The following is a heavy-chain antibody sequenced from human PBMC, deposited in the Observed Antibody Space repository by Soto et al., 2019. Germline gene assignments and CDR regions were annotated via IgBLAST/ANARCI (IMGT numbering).Heavy chain of an antibody. Sequence: GASVKPCCEVSGYTLTELSMHWVRQAPGKGLEWMGGFDPEDGETIYAQKFQGRVTMTEDTSTDTAYMELSSLRSEDTAVYYCATVAYYDSSGYYPPEYFPHRGQRTLVIVSS. D-gene: IGHD3-22*01. CDR3: ATVAYYDSSGYYPPEYFPH. J-gene: IGHJ1*01. V-gene: IGHV1-24*01. CDR2: FDPEDGET. CDR1: GYTLTELS.